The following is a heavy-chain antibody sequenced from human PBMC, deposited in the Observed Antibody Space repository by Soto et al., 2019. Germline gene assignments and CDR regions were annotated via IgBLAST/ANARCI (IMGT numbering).Heavy chain of an antibody. Sequence: TSETLSLTCAVSGGSISSGGYSWSWIRQPPGKGLEWIGYIYHSGSTYYNPSLKSRVTISVDRSKNQFSLKLSSVTAADTAVYYCASECSGGSCYWGALDYWGQGTLVTVSS. D-gene: IGHD2-15*01. CDR2: IYHSGST. CDR1: GGSISSGGYS. CDR3: ASECSGGSCYWGALDY. J-gene: IGHJ4*02. V-gene: IGHV4-30-2*01.